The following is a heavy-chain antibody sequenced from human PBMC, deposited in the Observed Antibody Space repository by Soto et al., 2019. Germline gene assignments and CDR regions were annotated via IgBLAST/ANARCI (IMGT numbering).Heavy chain of an antibody. V-gene: IGHV4-30-2*01. Sequence: QLQLQESGSGLVKPSQTLSLTCAVSGGSISSGGYSWSWIRQPPGKGLEWIGYINHSGSTYYNPPLTSRVTISVARSQNQFSLKLSSVPAADTAVYYCAAGAIFAVVRLDYWGQGTLVTVSS. D-gene: IGHD3-3*01. CDR3: AAGAIFAVVRLDY. CDR1: GGSISSGGYS. CDR2: INHSGST. J-gene: IGHJ4*02.